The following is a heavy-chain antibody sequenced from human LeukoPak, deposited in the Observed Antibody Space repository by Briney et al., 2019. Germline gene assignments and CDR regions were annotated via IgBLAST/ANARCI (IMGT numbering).Heavy chain of an antibody. D-gene: IGHD3-16*01. J-gene: IGHJ4*02. Sequence: SETLSLTCTVSDDSISDYYRGWIRHPPGKGLEWIGYFYNSGRSTYNPSLKSRVTISADTSKNHFSLKLNSVTTADTAVYYCTRGAGWLIDYWGQGILVTFSS. CDR3: TRGAGWLIDY. V-gene: IGHV4-59*01. CDR1: DDSISDYY. CDR2: FYNSGRS.